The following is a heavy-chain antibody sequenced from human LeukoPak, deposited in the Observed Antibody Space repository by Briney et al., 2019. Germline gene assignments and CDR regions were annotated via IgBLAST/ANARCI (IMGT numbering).Heavy chain of an antibody. CDR3: TREVWGSTFPDY. D-gene: IGHD7-27*01. CDR2: THHSGAT. J-gene: IGHJ4*02. V-gene: IGHV4-38-2*02. Sequence: SSETLSLTCSVSGYSISSGYFWGWIRQPPGKGPEWTATTHHSGATYYNPSLKSRVTLSVDTSKNQVSLKMASVTAADTAVYYCTREVWGSTFPDYWGQGTLVTVSS. CDR1: GYSISSGYF.